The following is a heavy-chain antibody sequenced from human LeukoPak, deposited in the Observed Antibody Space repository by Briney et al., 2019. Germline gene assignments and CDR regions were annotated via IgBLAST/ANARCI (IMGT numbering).Heavy chain of an antibody. CDR1: GLIVNTNY. Sequence: PGGSLRLSCAASGLIVNTNYMSWVRQVPGKGLEWVSVIDSGGKTYYADSVKGRFTISRDNSKTTVILQMNSLRAEDTAVYYCAIERQFSSGSYYFDYWGQGILVTVSS. V-gene: IGHV3-53*01. D-gene: IGHD6-19*01. CDR2: IDSGGKT. CDR3: AIERQFSSGSYYFDY. J-gene: IGHJ4*02.